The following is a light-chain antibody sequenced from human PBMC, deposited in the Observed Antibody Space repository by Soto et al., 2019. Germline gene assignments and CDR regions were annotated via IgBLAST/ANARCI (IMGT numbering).Light chain of an antibody. J-gene: IGLJ2*01. CDR2: DVN. CDR1: SSDIGAYNF. CDR3: TSSTTSTTMI. Sequence: QSALTQPASVSGSPGQSITISCTGTSSDIGAYNFVSWYQQHPGKAPKLMLYDVNIRPSGVSNRFSGSKSGNTASLTISGRQAEDEADYYYTSSTTSTTMIFGGGTKVTVL. V-gene: IGLV2-14*03.